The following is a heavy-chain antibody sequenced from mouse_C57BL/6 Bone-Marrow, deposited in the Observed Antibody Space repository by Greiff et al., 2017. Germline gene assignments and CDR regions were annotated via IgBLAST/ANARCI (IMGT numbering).Heavy chain of an antibody. D-gene: IGHD4-1*01. CDR1: GYTFTSYG. Sequence: QVQLQQSGAELARPGASVKLSCKASGYTFTSYGISWVKQRTGQGLEWIGEIYPRSGNTYYNEKFKGKATLTADKSSSTAYMELRRLTSEDSAVYFCARLGEGYYFDYWGQGTTLTVSS. J-gene: IGHJ2*01. CDR3: ARLGEGYYFDY. V-gene: IGHV1-81*01. CDR2: IYPRSGNT.